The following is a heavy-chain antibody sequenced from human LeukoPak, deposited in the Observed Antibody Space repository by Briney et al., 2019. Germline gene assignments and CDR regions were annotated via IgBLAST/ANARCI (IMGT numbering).Heavy chain of an antibody. CDR2: INPNSGGT. Sequence: ASVKVSCKASGYTFTGYYMHWVRQAPGQGLEWMGWINPNSGGTNYAQKFQGRVTMTRDTSITTAYMELSRLRSDDTAVYYCARAGGAARPVGYWGQGTLVTVSS. CDR3: ARAGGAARPVGY. D-gene: IGHD6-6*01. J-gene: IGHJ4*02. V-gene: IGHV1-2*02. CDR1: GYTFTGYY.